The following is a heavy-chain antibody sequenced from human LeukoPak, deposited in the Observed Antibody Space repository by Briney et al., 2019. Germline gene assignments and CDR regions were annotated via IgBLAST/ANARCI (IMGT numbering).Heavy chain of an antibody. CDR2: INAGNGNT. CDR1: GYTFTTYA. J-gene: IGHJ6*02. CDR3: ASLTGGWNYYGMDV. D-gene: IGHD1-26*01. V-gene: IGHV1-3*01. Sequence: ASVKVSCKASGYTFTTYAMHWVRQAPGQRLEWMGWINAGNGNTKYSQKFQGRVTITRDTSASTAYTELSSLRSEDTAVYYCASLTGGWNYYGMDVWGQGTTVTVSS.